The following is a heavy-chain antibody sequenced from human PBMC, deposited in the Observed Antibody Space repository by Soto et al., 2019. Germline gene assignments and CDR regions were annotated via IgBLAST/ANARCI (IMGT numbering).Heavy chain of an antibody. CDR3: ARHLMGGPTTVVMNWFDP. CDR2: IYYSGST. Sequence: SETLSLTCTVSGGSISSSSYYWGWIRQPPGKGLEWIGSIYYSGSTYYNPSLKSRVTISVDTSKNQFSLKLSSVTAADTAVYYCARHLMGGPTTVVMNWFDPWGQGTLVTVSS. J-gene: IGHJ5*02. D-gene: IGHD4-17*01. V-gene: IGHV4-39*01. CDR1: GGSISSSSYY.